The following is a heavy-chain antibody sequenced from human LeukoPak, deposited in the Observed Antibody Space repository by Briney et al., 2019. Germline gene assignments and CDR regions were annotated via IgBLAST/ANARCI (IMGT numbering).Heavy chain of an antibody. V-gene: IGHV3-23*01. CDR1: GITLSNYG. D-gene: IGHD3-10*01. J-gene: IGHJ4*02. CDR2: ISDSGGST. Sequence: GGSLGLSCAASGITLSNYGMSWVRQAPGKGLEWVAGISDSGGSTNYADSVKGRFTISRDNPKNTLYLQMNSLRAEDTAVYFCAKRAIVIRAVIIVGFHKEAYYFDYWGQGALVTVSS. CDR3: AKRAIVIRAVIIVGFHKEAYYFDY.